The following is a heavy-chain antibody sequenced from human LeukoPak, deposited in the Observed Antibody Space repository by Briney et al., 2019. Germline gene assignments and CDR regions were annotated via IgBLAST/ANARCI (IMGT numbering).Heavy chain of an antibody. J-gene: IGHJ4*02. CDR3: ARDQDYGLDY. V-gene: IGHV3-11*06. CDR1: GFTFSDYY. CDR2: ISSSSSYT. D-gene: IGHD4-17*01. Sequence: GGSLTLSCAASGFTFSDYYMSWIRQAPGKGLKWVSYISSSSSYTNYADSVKGRFTISRDNAKNSLYLQLSSLRAEDTAVYYCARDQDYGLDYWGQGTVVTVSS.